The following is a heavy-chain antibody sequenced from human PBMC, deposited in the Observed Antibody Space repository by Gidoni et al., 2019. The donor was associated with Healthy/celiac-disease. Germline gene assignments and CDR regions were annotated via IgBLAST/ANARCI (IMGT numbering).Heavy chain of an antibody. Sequence: QVQLVQSGAEVKKPGSSVKVSCKASGGTFSSYTISWVRQAPGQGLEWMGRIIPILGIANYAQKFQGRVTITADKSTSTAYMELRSLRSEDTAVYYCAGDIDYYYGMEVWGQGTTVTVSS. D-gene: IGHD2-15*01. V-gene: IGHV1-69*02. J-gene: IGHJ6*02. CDR3: AGDIDYYYGMEV. CDR2: IIPILGIA. CDR1: GGTFSSYT.